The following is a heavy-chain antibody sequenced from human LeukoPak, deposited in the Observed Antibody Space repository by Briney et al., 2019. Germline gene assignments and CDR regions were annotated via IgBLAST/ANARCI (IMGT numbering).Heavy chain of an antibody. CDR1: GFTFSSFV. Sequence: GGSQRLFCSASGFTFSSFVMHWVRQAPGKGLEYVSAISSNGGSTYYADSVKGRFAISRDNSKNTLYLQMSSLRAEDTAVYYCVKWGSGSYDYWGQGTLVTVSS. J-gene: IGHJ4*02. CDR3: VKWGSGSYDY. V-gene: IGHV3-64D*06. CDR2: ISSNGGST. D-gene: IGHD3-10*01.